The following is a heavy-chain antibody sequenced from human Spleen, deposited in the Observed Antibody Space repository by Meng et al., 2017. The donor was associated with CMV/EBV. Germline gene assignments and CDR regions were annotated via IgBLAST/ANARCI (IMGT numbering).Heavy chain of an antibody. CDR1: GFTVSSNY. D-gene: IGHD6-19*01. J-gene: IGHJ4*02. CDR3: ARGLYSSGWYDY. Sequence: GESLKISCSASGFTVSSNYMSWVRQAPGKGLEWVSVIYSGGSTYYADSGKGRFTISRDNSKNTLYLQLNSLRAEDTAVYYCARGLYSSGWYDYWGQGPLVTRLL. CDR2: IYSGGST. V-gene: IGHV3-53*01.